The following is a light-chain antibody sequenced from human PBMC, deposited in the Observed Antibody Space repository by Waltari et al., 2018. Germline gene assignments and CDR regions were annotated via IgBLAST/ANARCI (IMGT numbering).Light chain of an antibody. V-gene: IGKV2-28*01. CDR2: LGS. CDR1: QSLLHSIGYDY. Sequence: DIVMTQSPLSLPVTPGEPASISCRSSQSLLHSIGYDYLDWYLQKPGQSPQLLIYLGSNRASGVPDRCSGSGSGTDFTLKISRVEAEDVGVYYCMQALQTPISFGQGTKLEIK. CDR3: MQALQTPIS. J-gene: IGKJ2*03.